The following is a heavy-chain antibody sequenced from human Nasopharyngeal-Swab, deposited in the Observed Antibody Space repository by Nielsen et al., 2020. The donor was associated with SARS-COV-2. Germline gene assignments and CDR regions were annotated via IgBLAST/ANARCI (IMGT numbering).Heavy chain of an antibody. Sequence: SQTLSLTCAISGDSVSSNSAAWSWIRQSPSRGLEWLGRTYYRSKWYNDYAVSVKSRITINPDTSKNQFSLQLNSVTPEDTAVYYCAREGPGYDYYDSSGYQSTSDAFDIWGQGTMVTVSS. CDR1: GDSVSSNSAA. J-gene: IGHJ3*02. CDR3: AREGPGYDYYDSSGYQSTSDAFDI. V-gene: IGHV6-1*01. D-gene: IGHD3-22*01. CDR2: TYYRSKWYN.